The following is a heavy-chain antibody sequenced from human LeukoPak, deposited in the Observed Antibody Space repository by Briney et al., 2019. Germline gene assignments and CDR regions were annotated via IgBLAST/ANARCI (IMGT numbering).Heavy chain of an antibody. CDR2: IGPDGGTI. J-gene: IGHJ4*02. Sequence: GGSLRLSCAASGFTFYTYGMHWVRQAPGKGLEYVSGIGPDGGTIYYANSVRGRFTISRDNSKYMLSLQMDSLTADDMAVYYCARGAQLTDYWGQGTLVTVSS. CDR1: GFTFYTYG. V-gene: IGHV3-64*01. CDR3: ARGAQLTDY. D-gene: IGHD5-18*01.